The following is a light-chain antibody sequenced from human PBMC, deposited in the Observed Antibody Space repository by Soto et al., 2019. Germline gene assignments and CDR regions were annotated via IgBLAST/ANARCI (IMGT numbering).Light chain of an antibody. CDR2: EVT. CDR3: SSYTSSTTRV. J-gene: IGLJ3*02. CDR1: SSDVGGYNY. V-gene: IGLV2-14*01. Sequence: QSALTQPASVSGSPGQSITISCTGTSSDVGGYNYVSWYQQHPGKAPKVMIYEVTNRPSGVSNRFSGSKSGNTASLTISGLQAEDEADYYCSSYTSSTTRVFGGGTKATVL.